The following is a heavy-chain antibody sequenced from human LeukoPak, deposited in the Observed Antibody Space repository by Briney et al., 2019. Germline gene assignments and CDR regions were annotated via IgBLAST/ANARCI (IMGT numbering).Heavy chain of an antibody. CDR3: ATSPRFYFLYYMDV. J-gene: IGHJ6*03. CDR1: GGPLTGFY. Sequence: KASETLSLTCEVYGGPLTGFYWTWIRQSPGKGLEWIGDIHGGGEPNYNPSLESRLTISSEAPRHQFSLKLTSVTAADTAVYYCATSPRFYFLYYMDVWSTGTAVIVSS. D-gene: IGHD2-15*01. V-gene: IGHV4-34*01. CDR2: IHGGGEP.